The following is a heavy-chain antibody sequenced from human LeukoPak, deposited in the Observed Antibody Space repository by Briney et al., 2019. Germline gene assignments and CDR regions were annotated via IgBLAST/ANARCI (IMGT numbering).Heavy chain of an antibody. V-gene: IGHV1-69*01. J-gene: IGHJ4*02. CDR3: ARWPLGDPAHFDY. Sequence: ASVKVSCKASGGTFSSYAISWVRQAPGQGLEWMGGIIPIFGTANYAQKFQGRVTITAGESTSTAYMELSSLRSEDTAVYYCARWPLGDPAHFDYWGQGTLVTVSS. CDR2: IIPIFGTA. CDR1: GGTFSSYA. D-gene: IGHD2-21*01.